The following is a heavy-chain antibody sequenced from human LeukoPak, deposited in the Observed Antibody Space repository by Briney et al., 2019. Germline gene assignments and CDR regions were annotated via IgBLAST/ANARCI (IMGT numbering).Heavy chain of an antibody. J-gene: IGHJ4*02. CDR1: GFTFSGSA. Sequence: GGSLRLSCAASGFTFSGSAMHWVRQASGKGLEWVGRIRTKANSYATAYAASVKGRFTISRDDSKNTAYLQMNSLKTEDTAVYYCTTNYDFWSGYSDWGQGTLVTVSS. CDR3: TTNYDFWSGYSD. V-gene: IGHV3-73*01. CDR2: IRTKANSYAT. D-gene: IGHD3-3*01.